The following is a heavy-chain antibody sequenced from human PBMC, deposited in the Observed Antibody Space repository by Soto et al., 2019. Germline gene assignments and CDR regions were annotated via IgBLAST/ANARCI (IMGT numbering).Heavy chain of an antibody. CDR3: ARKGIAYCGGDCYSDWFDP. D-gene: IGHD2-21*02. V-gene: IGHV4-4*02. Sequence: SETLSLTCAVSGGSISSSNWWSWVRQPPGKGLEWIGEIYHSGSTNYNPSLKSRVTISVDKSKNQFSLKLSSVTAADTAVYYCARKGIAYCGGDCYSDWFDPWGQGTLVTVS. CDR1: GGSISSSNW. CDR2: IYHSGST. J-gene: IGHJ5*02.